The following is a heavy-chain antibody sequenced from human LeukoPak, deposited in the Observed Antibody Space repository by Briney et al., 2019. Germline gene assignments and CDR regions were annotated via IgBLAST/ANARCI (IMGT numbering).Heavy chain of an antibody. V-gene: IGHV1-2*02. J-gene: IGHJ4*02. CDR1: GYTFTSYG. Sequence: GASVKVSCKASGYTFTSYGIIWVRQAPGQGLEWMGWINPNSGGTNYAQKFQGRVTMTRDTSISTAYMELSRLRSDDTAVYYCASGLEANIAAANWGQGTLVTVSP. D-gene: IGHD6-13*01. CDR3: ASGLEANIAAAN. CDR2: INPNSGGT.